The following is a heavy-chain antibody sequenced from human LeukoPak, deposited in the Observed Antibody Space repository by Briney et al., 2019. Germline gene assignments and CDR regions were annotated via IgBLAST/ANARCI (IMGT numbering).Heavy chain of an antibody. V-gene: IGHV4-59*01. CDR3: AREGRYGDFSTVDS. CDR2: IRYNGDA. D-gene: IGHD4-17*01. Sequence: PSETLSLTCSVSGDSIGSFYWNWFRQPPGKGLEWIGYIRYNGDAKYNSSLESRVTLSVDTPKNQFSLKVISVTAADPAIYFCAREGRYGDFSTVDSWGQGSQVTVSS. CDR1: GDSIGSFY. J-gene: IGHJ4*02.